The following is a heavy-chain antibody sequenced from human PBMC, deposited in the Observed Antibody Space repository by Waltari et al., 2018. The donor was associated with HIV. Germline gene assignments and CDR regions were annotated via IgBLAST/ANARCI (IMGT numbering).Heavy chain of an antibody. J-gene: IGHJ3*02. CDR3: ARLDGSYDAFDI. Sequence: EVQLVESGGGLVQPGGSLRLSCAASGFTFSSSWMSWVRQAPGKGLEWVANIKQDGSEKYYVDSVKGRFTISRDNAKNSLYLQMNSLRAEDTAVYYCARLDGSYDAFDIWGQGTMVTVSS. V-gene: IGHV3-7*01. D-gene: IGHD1-26*01. CDR1: GFTFSSSW. CDR2: IKQDGSEK.